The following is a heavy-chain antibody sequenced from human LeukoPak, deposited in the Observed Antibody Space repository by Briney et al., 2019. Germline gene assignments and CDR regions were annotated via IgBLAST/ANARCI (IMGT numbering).Heavy chain of an antibody. Sequence: SGGSLRLSCAASGFTFSSYGMSWVRQAPGKGLEWVSAISGSDGSTYYADSVKGRFTISRDNSKNTLYLQMNSLRAEDTAVYYCAKSGVRGVIIGPCFDYWGQGTLVTVSS. CDR2: ISGSDGST. CDR1: GFTFSSYG. D-gene: IGHD3-10*01. CDR3: AKSGVRGVIIGPCFDY. J-gene: IGHJ4*02. V-gene: IGHV3-23*01.